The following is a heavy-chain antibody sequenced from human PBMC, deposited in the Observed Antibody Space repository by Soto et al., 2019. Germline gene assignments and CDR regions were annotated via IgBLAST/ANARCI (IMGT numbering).Heavy chain of an antibody. J-gene: IGHJ4*02. CDR2: IYYSGST. V-gene: IGHV4-31*03. D-gene: IGHD3-16*02. Sequence: QVQLQESGPGPVKPSQTLSLTCTVSGGSISSGGYYWSWIRQHPGKGLEWIGYIYYSGSTYYNPSLKSRVTISVDTSKNQFYLKLSSVTAADTAVYCCARAGVDIWWSYRLYFDYWGQGTLVTVSS. CDR1: GGSISSGGYY. CDR3: ARAGVDIWWSYRLYFDY.